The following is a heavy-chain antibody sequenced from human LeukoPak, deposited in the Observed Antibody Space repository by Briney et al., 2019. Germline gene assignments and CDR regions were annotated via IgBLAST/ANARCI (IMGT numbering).Heavy chain of an antibody. V-gene: IGHV3-74*01. J-gene: IGHJ4*02. CDR3: ARVGPRDSSGRYYFDY. CDR2: INSDGSST. Sequence: GGSLRLSCAASGFTFSSYWMHWVRQAPGKGLVWVSRINSDGSSTSYADSVRGRFSISRDNAKNTLYLQMNSLRAEDTAVYYCARVGPRDSSGRYYFDYWGQGTLVTVSS. D-gene: IGHD3-22*01. CDR1: GFTFSSYW.